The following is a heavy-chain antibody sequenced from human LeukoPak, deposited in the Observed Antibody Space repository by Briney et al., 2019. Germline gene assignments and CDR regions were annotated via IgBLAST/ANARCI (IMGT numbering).Heavy chain of an antibody. V-gene: IGHV4-59*01. CDR3: ARGKTRDYFDY. D-gene: IGHD2-2*01. CDR1: GGSISSYY. J-gene: IGHJ4*02. Sequence: SETLSLTCTVSGGSISSYYWSWIRQPPGKGLEWIGYIYYSGSTNYNPSLKSRVTISVDTSRNQFSLKLSSVTAADTAVYYCARGKTRDYFDYWGQGTLVTVSS. CDR2: IYYSGST.